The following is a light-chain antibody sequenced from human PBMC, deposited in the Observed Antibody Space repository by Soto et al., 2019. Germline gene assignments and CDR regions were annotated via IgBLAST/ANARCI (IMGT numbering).Light chain of an antibody. CDR3: QKYNGVPLT. CDR1: LTISTY. Sequence: DFQMTQSPSSLSASVGATVTITCRASLTISTYLNWYQQKPGKVPKVLIYAASTLQSGVPSRFSGSGSGTDFTLTISSLQPEDVAIYYCQKYNGVPLTFGGGTKVEIK. CDR2: AAS. V-gene: IGKV1-27*01. J-gene: IGKJ4*01.